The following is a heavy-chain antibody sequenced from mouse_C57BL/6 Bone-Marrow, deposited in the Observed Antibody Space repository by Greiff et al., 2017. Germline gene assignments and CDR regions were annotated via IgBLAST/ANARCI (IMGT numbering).Heavy chain of an antibody. CDR2: SRNKANDYTT. D-gene: IGHD2-3*01. CDR1: GFTFSDFY. Sequence: EVQRVESGGGLVQSGRSLRLSCATSGFTFSDFYMEWVRQAPGKGLEWIAASRNKANDYTTEYSASVKGRFIVSRDTSESILYLQMNALRAEDTAIYYCARDARWLPFADWGQGTLVTVSA. J-gene: IGHJ3*01. CDR3: ARDARWLPFAD. V-gene: IGHV7-1*01.